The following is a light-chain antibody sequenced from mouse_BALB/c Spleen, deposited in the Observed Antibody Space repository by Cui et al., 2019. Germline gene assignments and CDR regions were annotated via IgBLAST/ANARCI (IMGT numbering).Light chain of an antibody. V-gene: IGKV9-120*02. CDR1: QDICSS. J-gene: IGKJ4*01. CDR3: LQYASSPFT. Sequence: DIQMTLSPPSSSASLAERVSLTCRASQDICSSLNWLQQEPVGTIKRLIYATCSLDSGVPKRFSGSRSGSDYSLTISGLESEDFVDYYCLQYASSPFTFGSGTKLEIK. CDR2: ATC.